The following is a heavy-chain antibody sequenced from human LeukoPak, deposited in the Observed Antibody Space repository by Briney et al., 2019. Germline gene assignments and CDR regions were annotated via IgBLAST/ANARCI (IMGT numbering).Heavy chain of an antibody. Sequence: PGGSLRLSCAASGFTFSSYGMHWVRQAPGKGLEWVSAISGSGGSTYYADSVKGRFTISRDNSKNTLYLQMNSLRAEDTAVYYCARDNYDSSTPYYFDYWGQGTLVTVSS. CDR1: GFTFSSYG. V-gene: IGHV3-23*01. CDR3: ARDNYDSSTPYYFDY. CDR2: ISGSGGST. J-gene: IGHJ4*02. D-gene: IGHD3-22*01.